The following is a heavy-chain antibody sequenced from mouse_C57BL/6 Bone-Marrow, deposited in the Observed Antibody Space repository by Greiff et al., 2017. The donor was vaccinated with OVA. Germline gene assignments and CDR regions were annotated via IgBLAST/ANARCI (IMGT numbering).Heavy chain of an antibody. Sequence: QVQLQQPGAELVKPGASVKLSCKASGYTFTSYWMQWVKQRPGQGLEWIGEIDPSDSYTNYNHKFKGKATLTVDTSSSTAYMQLSSLTSEDSAVYYCARVPLWYFDVWGTGTTVTVSS. CDR3: ARVPLWYFDV. V-gene: IGHV1-50*01. J-gene: IGHJ1*03. D-gene: IGHD2-14*01. CDR2: IDPSDSYT. CDR1: GYTFTSYW.